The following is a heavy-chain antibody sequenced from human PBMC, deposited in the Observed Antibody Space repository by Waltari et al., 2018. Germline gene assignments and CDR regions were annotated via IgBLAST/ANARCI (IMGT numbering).Heavy chain of an antibody. CDR1: GLTISDNY. CDR3: ARDLVHYFDY. V-gene: IGHV3-53*01. D-gene: IGHD3-16*01. Sequence: EVQLVESGGGLIQPGGSLRLSCAASGLTISDNYMSWVRQAPGKGLEWGSVLYRDGDKYYEDAVKGRFTISRDRSKNTLYLQMNSRRTEDTAVYYCARDLVHYFDYWGQGTLVTVSS. J-gene: IGHJ4*02. CDR2: LYRDGDK.